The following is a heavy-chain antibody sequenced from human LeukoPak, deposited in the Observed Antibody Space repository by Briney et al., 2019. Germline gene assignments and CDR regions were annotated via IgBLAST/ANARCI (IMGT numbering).Heavy chain of an antibody. D-gene: IGHD2-2*01. CDR2: IYYSGST. V-gene: IGHV4-59*01. Sequence: PSETLSLTCTVSGGSISSYYWSWIRQPPGKGLEWIGYIYYSGSTNYNPSLKSRVTISVDTSKNQFSLKLSSVTAADTAVYYCARGSRGCSSTSCYFGAFDIWGQGTMVTVSS. J-gene: IGHJ3*02. CDR1: GGSISSYY. CDR3: ARGSRGCSSTSCYFGAFDI.